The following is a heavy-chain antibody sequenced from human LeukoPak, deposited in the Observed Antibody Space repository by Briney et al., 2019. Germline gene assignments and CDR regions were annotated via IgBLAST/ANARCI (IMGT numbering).Heavy chain of an antibody. CDR2: IYFSGST. J-gene: IGHJ6*03. D-gene: IGHD4-11*01. CDR1: RGSISGYS. Sequence: SETLSLTCTVSRGSISGYSWSWIRQSPGGGLEWIGYIYFSGSTNYNPSLKSRVTISVDTSKNQFSLKLSSVTAADTAIYYCASGAYSYYYMDVWGKGTTVTISS. V-gene: IGHV4-59*01. CDR3: ASGAYSYYYMDV.